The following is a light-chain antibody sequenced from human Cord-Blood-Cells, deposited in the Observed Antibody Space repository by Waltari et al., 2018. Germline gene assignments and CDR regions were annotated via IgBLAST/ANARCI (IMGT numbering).Light chain of an antibody. CDR1: SIDVGGYTY. V-gene: IGLV2-14*01. CDR3: SSYTSSSTLV. J-gene: IGLJ1*01. Sequence: SDLPQPAPVSGSPGQSITISCTGTSIDVGGYTYSSWYQQHPGKAPKLMNYEVSRRPSGVSNRFSGSNSGNTASLTISALQAEDEADYYCSSYTSSSTLVFETGTKVTVL. CDR2: EVS.